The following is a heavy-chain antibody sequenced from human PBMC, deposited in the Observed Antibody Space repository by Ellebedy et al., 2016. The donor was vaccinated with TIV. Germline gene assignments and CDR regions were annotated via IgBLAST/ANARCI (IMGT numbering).Heavy chain of an antibody. V-gene: IGHV1-46*01. CDR1: GYTFTGNH. CDR3: ARGSGIAYEH. CDR2: INPRGGDT. J-gene: IGHJ4*02. Sequence: ASVKVSXKASGYTFTGNHVHWVRQASGQGLEWMGMINPRGGDTDYAQKFQGRVTMTRDTSTSTVYMELRSLRPEDTAVYYCARGSGIAYEHWGQGTPVTVSS. D-gene: IGHD3-16*01.